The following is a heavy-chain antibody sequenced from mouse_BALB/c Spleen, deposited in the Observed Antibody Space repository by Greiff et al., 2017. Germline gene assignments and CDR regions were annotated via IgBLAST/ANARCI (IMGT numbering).Heavy chain of an antibody. J-gene: IGHJ3*01. CDR2: INPSTGYT. CDR3: TGGDYDAWFAY. V-gene: IGHV1-7*01. Sequence: VQLQQSGAELAKPGASVKMSCKASGYTFTSYWMHWVKQRPGQGLEWIGYINPSTGYTEYNQKFKDKATLTVDKSSSTAYMQLSSPTSEDSAVYYCTGGDYDAWFAYWGQGTLVTVSA. CDR1: GYTFTSYW. D-gene: IGHD2-4*01.